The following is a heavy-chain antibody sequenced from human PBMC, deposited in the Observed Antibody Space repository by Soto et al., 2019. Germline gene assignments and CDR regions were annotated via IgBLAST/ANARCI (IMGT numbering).Heavy chain of an antibody. Sequence: EVQLLESGGGLVQPGGSLRLSCAASGFSFSSYAMSWVRQAPGKGLEWVSAISGSGGSTYYADSVKGRFTISRDNSKNTLYLQMNSLRAEDTAVYYCAKDGVLWFGEEIDYRGQGTLVTVSS. D-gene: IGHD3-10*01. CDR1: GFSFSSYA. J-gene: IGHJ4*02. CDR3: AKDGVLWFGEEIDY. V-gene: IGHV3-23*01. CDR2: ISGSGGST.